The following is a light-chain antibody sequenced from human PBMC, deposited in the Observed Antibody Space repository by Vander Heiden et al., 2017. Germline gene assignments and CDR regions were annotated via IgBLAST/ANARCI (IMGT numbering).Light chain of an antibody. J-gene: IGKJ4*01. Sequence: VLSQSPGTLSLSPGVRGALPRCASQTVSGNRLAWYRQKPGQAPRLLISDASNRATGIPDRFSASGSGTDFTLTISRLDPEDFAVYYCQQYGNSPLTFGGGTEVESK. V-gene: IGKV3-20*01. CDR1: QTVSGNR. CDR2: DAS. CDR3: QQYGNSPLT.